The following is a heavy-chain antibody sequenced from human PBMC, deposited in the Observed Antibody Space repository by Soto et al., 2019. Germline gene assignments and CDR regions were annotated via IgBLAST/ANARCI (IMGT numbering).Heavy chain of an antibody. D-gene: IGHD6-6*01. CDR3: ASPPRRYSSSLYYFDY. V-gene: IGHV4-39*01. CDR2: IYYSGST. Sequence: SETLSLTCTVSGGSISSSSYYWGWIRQPPGKGLEWIGSIYYSGSTYYNPSLKSRVTISVDTSKNQFSLKLSSVTAADTAVYYCASPPRRYSSSLYYFDYWGQGTLGTVS. J-gene: IGHJ4*02. CDR1: GGSISSSSYY.